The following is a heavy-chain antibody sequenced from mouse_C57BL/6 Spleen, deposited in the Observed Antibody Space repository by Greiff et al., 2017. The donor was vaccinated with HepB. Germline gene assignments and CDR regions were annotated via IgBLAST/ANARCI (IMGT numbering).Heavy chain of an antibody. D-gene: IGHD2-12*01. CDR3: TTHYSHYYAMDY. CDR2: IDPENGDT. V-gene: IGHV14-4*01. CDR1: GFNIKDDY. Sequence: EVKLMESGAELVRPGASVKLSCTASGFNIKDDYMHWVKQRPEQGLEWIGWIDPENGDTEYASTVQGKATITADTSSNTAYLQLSSLTSADAAVYYCTTHYSHYYAMDYWGQGTSVTVSS. J-gene: IGHJ4*01.